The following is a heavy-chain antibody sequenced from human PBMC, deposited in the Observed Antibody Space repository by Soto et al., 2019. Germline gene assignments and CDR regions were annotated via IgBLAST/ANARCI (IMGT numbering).Heavy chain of an antibody. J-gene: IGHJ4*02. CDR1: ESSLVDIG. V-gene: IGHV3-9*01. D-gene: IGHD2-2*03. Sequence: EVQLVESGGASFHPASSLGPPVQPLESSLVDIGRPGVGQGPGKGLEWVSGISWNSGDIYYADSVKGRFTISRDNAKRSLYLQMNSLRTEDTALYYCAKDNDLDRDGPFDYWGQGILVTVSS. CDR3: AKDNDLDRDGPFDY. CDR2: ISWNSGDI.